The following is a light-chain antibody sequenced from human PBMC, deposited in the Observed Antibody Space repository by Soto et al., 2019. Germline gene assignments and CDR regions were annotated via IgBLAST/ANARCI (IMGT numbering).Light chain of an antibody. Sequence: DLQLTQSPSFLSASVGDRVTITCRASQGISSFLAWYQQKPGKAPKLLIHVASTLQSGVPSRFSGSGSGTEFTLTISSLQPEDFATYYCQQLNSYPLTFGGGTKVGIK. CDR2: VAS. J-gene: IGKJ4*01. V-gene: IGKV1-9*01. CDR1: QGISSF. CDR3: QQLNSYPLT.